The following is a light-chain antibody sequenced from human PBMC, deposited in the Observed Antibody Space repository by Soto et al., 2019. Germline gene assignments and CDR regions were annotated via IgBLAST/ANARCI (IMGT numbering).Light chain of an antibody. CDR1: QPAPTK. V-gene: IGKV3-15*01. CDR2: DTS. J-gene: IGKJ1*01. CDR3: HQYNYWPGT. Sequence: EVVMTQSPATLSVSPGERATLSCRASQPAPTKLAWYQQKPGQAPRLLVYDTSTRATGIPARFSGSGSGTEFTLTISSLQSEDFAVYHCHQYNYWPGTFGQGTKVLVK.